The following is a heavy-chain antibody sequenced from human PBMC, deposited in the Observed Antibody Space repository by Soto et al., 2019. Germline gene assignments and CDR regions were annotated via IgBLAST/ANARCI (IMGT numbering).Heavy chain of an antibody. CDR3: ARSIAAAGNSVGTAGYYYYMDV. CDR2: INAGNGNT. V-gene: IGHV1-3*01. CDR1: GYTFASYA. Sequence: ASVKVSCKASGYTFASYAMHWVRQAPGQRLEWMGWINAGNGNTKYSQKFQGRVTITRDTSASTAYMELSSLRSEDTAVYYCARSIAAAGNSVGTAGYYYYMDVWGKGTTVTVSS. J-gene: IGHJ6*03. D-gene: IGHD6-13*01.